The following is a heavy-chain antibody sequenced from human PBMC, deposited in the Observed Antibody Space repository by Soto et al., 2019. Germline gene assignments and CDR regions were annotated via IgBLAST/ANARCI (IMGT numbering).Heavy chain of an antibody. D-gene: IGHD6-6*01. CDR3: ARAPTVSSAPSNDYYYGMDV. V-gene: IGHV3-21*01. J-gene: IGHJ6*02. CDR2: ISSSSSYV. CDR1: GFTFSSYS. Sequence: GGYLRHSCAASGFTFSSYSKSWFRQAPGKRMEWVSSISSSSSYVYYADSVKGRFTISRDNAKNSLYLQMNSLRAEDTAVYYCARAPTVSSAPSNDYYYGMDVWGQGTTVTFS.